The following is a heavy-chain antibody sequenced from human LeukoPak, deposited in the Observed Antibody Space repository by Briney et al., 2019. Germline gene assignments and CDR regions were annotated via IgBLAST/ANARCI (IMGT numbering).Heavy chain of an antibody. CDR1: GGSISSSSYY. CDR2: IYYSGST. CDR3: ARQYYYDSSGYYSDNWFDP. Sequence: NPSETLSLTCTVSGGSISSSSYYWGWIRQPPGKGLEWIGSIYYSGSTYYNPSLKSRVTISVDTSKNQFSLKLSSVTAADTAVYYCARQYYYDSSGYYSDNWFDPWGQGTLVTVSS. V-gene: IGHV4-39*01. J-gene: IGHJ5*02. D-gene: IGHD3-22*01.